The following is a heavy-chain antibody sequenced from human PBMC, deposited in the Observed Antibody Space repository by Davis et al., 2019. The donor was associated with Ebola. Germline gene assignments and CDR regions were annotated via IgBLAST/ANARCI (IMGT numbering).Heavy chain of an antibody. CDR3: AKDRWYYYGSGSLLCPFDP. CDR2: ISGSGDST. Sequence: GESLKISCAASGFTFSSYAMSWVRQAPGKGLEWVSAISGSGDSTYYADSVKGRFTISRDNSKNTLYLQMNSLRAEDTAVYYCAKDRWYYYGSGSLLCPFDPWGQGTLVTVSS. V-gene: IGHV3-23*01. D-gene: IGHD3-10*01. J-gene: IGHJ5*02. CDR1: GFTFSSYA.